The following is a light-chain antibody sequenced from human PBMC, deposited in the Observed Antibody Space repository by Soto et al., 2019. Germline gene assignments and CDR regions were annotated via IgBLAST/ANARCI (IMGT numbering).Light chain of an antibody. Sequence: DIQMTQSPSSLSASVGDRVTITCQASQDISNYINWYQQKPGKAPQLLVYAASNLETGVPSRFSGSGSGTYFTLTISSLQPGDLGTYFCQQYDDLPLTFGGGTKVELK. CDR3: QQYDDLPLT. V-gene: IGKV1-33*01. J-gene: IGKJ4*01. CDR1: QDISNY. CDR2: AAS.